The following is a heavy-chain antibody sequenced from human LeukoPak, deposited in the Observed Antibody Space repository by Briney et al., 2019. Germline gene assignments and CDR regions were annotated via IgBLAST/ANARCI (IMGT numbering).Heavy chain of an antibody. CDR3: ARAARPGYSSSWYYFDY. V-gene: IGHV1-8*01. CDR1: GYTFTSYD. Sequence: ASVQVSCKASGYTFTSYDINWVRQATGQGLEWMGWMNPNSGNTGYAQKFQGRVTMTRNTSISTAYMELSSLRSEDTAVYYCARAARPGYSSSWYYFDYWGQGTLVTVSS. D-gene: IGHD6-13*01. CDR2: MNPNSGNT. J-gene: IGHJ4*02.